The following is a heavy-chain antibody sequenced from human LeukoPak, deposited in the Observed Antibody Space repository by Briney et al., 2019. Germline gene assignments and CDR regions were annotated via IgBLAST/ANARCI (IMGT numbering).Heavy chain of an antibody. D-gene: IGHD3-9*01. J-gene: IGHJ4*02. V-gene: IGHV1-46*01. CDR2: INPSGSST. CDR1: GYTFTNYY. Sequence: ASVKVSCKAAGYTFTNYYMYWVRQAPGQGLEWMGLINPSGSSTSYAQKFQGRVTMTRDTSTSTVYMELSSLRSEDTAVNYCARVGGILTGYYPIDYWGQGTLVTVSS. CDR3: ARVGGILTGYYPIDY.